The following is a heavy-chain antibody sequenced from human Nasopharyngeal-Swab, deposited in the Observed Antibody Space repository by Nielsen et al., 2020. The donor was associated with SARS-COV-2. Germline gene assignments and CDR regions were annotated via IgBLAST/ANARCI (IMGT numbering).Heavy chain of an antibody. CDR1: GFTFSSYG. CDR2: ISYDGSNK. V-gene: IGHV3-30*18. Sequence: GESLKISCAASGFTFSSYGMHWVRQAPGKGLEWVAVISYDGSNKYYADSVKGRFTISRDNSKNTLYLQMNSLRAEDTAVYHCAKERQSYDSSGYGMDVWGQGTTVTVSS. CDR3: AKERQSYDSSGYGMDV. D-gene: IGHD3-22*01. J-gene: IGHJ6*02.